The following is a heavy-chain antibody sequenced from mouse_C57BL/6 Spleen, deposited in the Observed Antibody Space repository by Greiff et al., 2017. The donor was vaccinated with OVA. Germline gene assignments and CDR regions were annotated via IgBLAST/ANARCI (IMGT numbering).Heavy chain of an antibody. CDR3: TREGRSYDYSHWYFDV. D-gene: IGHD2-4*01. CDR1: GFTFSSYA. CDR2: ISSGGDYI. V-gene: IGHV5-9-1*02. J-gene: IGHJ1*03. Sequence: EVKLVESGEGLVKPGGSLKLSCAASGFTFSSYAMSWVRQTPEKRLEWVAYISSGGDYIYYADTVKGRFTISRDNARNTLYLQMSSLKSEDTAMYYCTREGRSYDYSHWYFDVWGTGTTVTVSS.